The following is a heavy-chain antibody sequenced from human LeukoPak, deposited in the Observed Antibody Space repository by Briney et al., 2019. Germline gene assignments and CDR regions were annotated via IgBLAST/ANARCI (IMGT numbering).Heavy chain of an antibody. CDR3: ARAETYYDSSTDSYVRGAFDI. Sequence: PGGSLRLSCAASGFTFSSYGMSWVRQAPGKGLEWVSVMYSGGSTKYADSVKGRFTISRDNSKNTLYLQMITLRAEDTAVYYCARAETYYDSSTDSYVRGAFDIWGQGTMVTISS. CDR2: MYSGGST. V-gene: IGHV3-66*01. D-gene: IGHD3-22*01. CDR1: GFTFSSYG. J-gene: IGHJ3*02.